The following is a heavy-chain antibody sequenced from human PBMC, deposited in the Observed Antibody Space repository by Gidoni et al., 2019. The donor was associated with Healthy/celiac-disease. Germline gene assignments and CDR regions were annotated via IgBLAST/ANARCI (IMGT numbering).Heavy chain of an antibody. CDR3: ARMTTVTYIGY. CDR2: IYYSGST. CDR1: GCPISSYY. V-gene: IGHV4-59*01. D-gene: IGHD4-17*01. J-gene: IGHJ4*02. Sequence: QVQLQESGPGLVKPSETLSLTRTVPGCPISSYYWSWIRQPPGKGLEWIGYIYYSGSTNYNPSLKSRVTISVDTSKNQFSLNLSSETAADTAVYYCARMTTVTYIGYWGQGTLVTVSS.